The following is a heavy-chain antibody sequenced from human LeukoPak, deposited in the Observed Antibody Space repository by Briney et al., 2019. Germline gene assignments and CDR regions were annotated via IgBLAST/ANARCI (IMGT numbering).Heavy chain of an antibody. J-gene: IGHJ5*02. D-gene: IGHD4/OR15-4a*01. CDR3: ARQGAANWFDP. V-gene: IGHV4-38-2*01. CDR1: GYSISSGYY. CDR2: IYHSGKT. Sequence: SETLSLTCAVSGYSISSGYYWGWTRQPPGKGLEWIGSIYHSGKTYYNPSLRSRVTISVDTSQFSLKLSSVTAADTAVYYCARQGAANWFDPWGQGALVTVSS.